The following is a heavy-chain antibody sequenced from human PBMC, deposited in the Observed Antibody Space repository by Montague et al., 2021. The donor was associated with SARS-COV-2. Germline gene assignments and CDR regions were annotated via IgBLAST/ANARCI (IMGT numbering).Heavy chain of an antibody. CDR2: IYYSGST. Sequence: SGTLSLTCTVSGGSISSSSYYWDLIPQPPGKRLEWIGSIYYSGSTYYNPSLKSRATISVDTSKNQSSLKLSSVTAADTAVYYCASQPVLRYFDWLSAAYGMDVWGQGTTVTVSS. V-gene: IGHV4-39*01. CDR3: ASQPVLRYFDWLSAAYGMDV. CDR1: GGSISSSSYY. J-gene: IGHJ6*02. D-gene: IGHD3-9*01.